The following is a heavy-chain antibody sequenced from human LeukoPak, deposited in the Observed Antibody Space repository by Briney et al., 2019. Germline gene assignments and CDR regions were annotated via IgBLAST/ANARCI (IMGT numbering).Heavy chain of an antibody. CDR1: GFTFSSYA. CDR3: ATVGSGATVLDSFDY. CDR2: ISSGGSYI. Sequence: GGSLRLSCAASGFTFSSYAMSWVRQAPGKGLEWVSIISSGGSYIFYADSLKDRFTISRDNARNFLYLQMNSLRVEDTAIYYCATVGSGATVLDSFDYWGQGTLVTVSS. D-gene: IGHD3/OR15-3a*01. J-gene: IGHJ4*02. V-gene: IGHV3-21*06.